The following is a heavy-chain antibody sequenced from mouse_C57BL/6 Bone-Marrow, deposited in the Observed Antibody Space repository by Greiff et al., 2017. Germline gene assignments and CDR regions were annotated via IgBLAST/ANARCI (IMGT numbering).Heavy chain of an antibody. CDR1: GYTFTSYW. V-gene: IGHV1-7*01. D-gene: IGHD1-1*01. CDR3: TVVATDYFDY. CDR2: INPSSGYT. J-gene: IGHJ2*01. Sequence: QVQLQQSGAELAKPGASVKLSCKASGYTFTSYWMHWVKQRPGQGLEWIGYINPSSGYTKYHQKFKDKATLTADKSSSTAYMQLSSLTYEDSASNITTVVATDYFDYWGQGTTLTVSS.